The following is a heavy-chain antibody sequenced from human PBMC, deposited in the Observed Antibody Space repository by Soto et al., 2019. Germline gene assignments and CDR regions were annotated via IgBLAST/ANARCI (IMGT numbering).Heavy chain of an antibody. CDR2: ISGSGGAT. J-gene: IGHJ5*02. Sequence: GGSLRLSCAASGFTFSAYAMSWVRQAPGKGLEWVSVISGSGGATYYADSVKGRFTISRDNAKNTLYLQMNSLRAEDTAVYYCARDRVAVAGTGNWFDPWGQGTLVTVSS. V-gene: IGHV3-23*01. D-gene: IGHD6-19*01. CDR1: GFTFSAYA. CDR3: ARDRVAVAGTGNWFDP.